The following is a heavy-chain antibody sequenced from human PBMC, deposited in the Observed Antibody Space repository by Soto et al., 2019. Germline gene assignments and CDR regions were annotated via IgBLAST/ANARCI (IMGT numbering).Heavy chain of an antibody. J-gene: IGHJ6*03. D-gene: IGHD3-3*01. CDR1: GFTFSTHG. CDR2: ISYDGSNK. Sequence: QVQLVESVGGVVQPGKTLRLSCAASGFTFSTHGMHWVRQAPGKGLEWVAVISYDGSNKYYADSVKGRFTISRDNSKDTPYLQMNSPRAEDTAVYYCAKCGFGVVNNYVAVWGKGTTVTVSS. CDR3: AKCGFGVVNNYVAV. V-gene: IGHV3-30*18.